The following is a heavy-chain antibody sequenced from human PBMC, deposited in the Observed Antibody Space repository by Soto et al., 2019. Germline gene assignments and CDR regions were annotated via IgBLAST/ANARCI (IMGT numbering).Heavy chain of an antibody. V-gene: IGHV1-8*02. CDR3: ARGLWTFYYYMDV. CDR1: GYTFTSYY. Sequence: ASVKVSFTASGYTFTSYYMHWVRQAPGQGLEWMGMMNPNSGNTGYAQKFQGRVTMTRNTSISTAYMELSSLRSEDTAVYYCARGLWTFYYYMDVWGKGTTVTVSS. CDR2: MNPNSGNT. J-gene: IGHJ6*03. D-gene: IGHD1-1*01.